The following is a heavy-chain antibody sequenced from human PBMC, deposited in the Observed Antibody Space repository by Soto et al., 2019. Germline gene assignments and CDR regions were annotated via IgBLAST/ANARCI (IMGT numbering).Heavy chain of an antibody. D-gene: IGHD5-12*01. Sequence: GGSLRLSCAASGFTFSSYAMSWVRQAPGKGLEWVSVISGSGGSTYYADSVKGRFTISRDNSKNTLYLQMNSLRAEDTAVYYCAKGRIGRWLRFDYWGQGTLVTVSS. CDR2: ISGSGGST. CDR3: AKGRIGRWLRFDY. CDR1: GFTFSSYA. J-gene: IGHJ4*02. V-gene: IGHV3-23*01.